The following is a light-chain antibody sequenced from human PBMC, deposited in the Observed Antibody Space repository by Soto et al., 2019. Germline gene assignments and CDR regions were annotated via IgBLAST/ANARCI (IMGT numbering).Light chain of an antibody. CDR3: QQYYGTPPT. V-gene: IGKV4-1*01. Sequence: EIVMTQSPDPLSVSLGERATINCNSSQTVLQDTDSRNYLSWFQQKPGQPPKLLISWASKRESGVPARFSGSVSETDFTLTISDLQAEDVAVYYCQQYYGTPPTFGQGSKLEIK. J-gene: IGKJ2*01. CDR2: WAS. CDR1: QTVLQDTDSRNY.